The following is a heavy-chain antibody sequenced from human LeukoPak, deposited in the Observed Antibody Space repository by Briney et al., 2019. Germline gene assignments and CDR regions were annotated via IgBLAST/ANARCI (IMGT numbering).Heavy chain of an antibody. CDR3: ARTARIAAAGKRYAFDI. V-gene: IGHV4-59*08. D-gene: IGHD6-13*01. CDR1: GGSFSGYY. CDR2: IYYSGST. J-gene: IGHJ3*02. Sequence: SETLSLTCGVYGGSFSGYYWSWIRQPPGKGLEWIGYIYYSGSTNYNPSLKSRVTISVDTSKNQFSLKLSSVTAADTAVYYCARTARIAAAGKRYAFDIWGQGTMVTVSS.